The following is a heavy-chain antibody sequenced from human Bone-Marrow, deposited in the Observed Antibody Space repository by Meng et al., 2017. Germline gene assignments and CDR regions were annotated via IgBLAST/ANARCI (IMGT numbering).Heavy chain of an antibody. V-gene: IGHV4-59*01. CDR1: GGSSCSYY. CDR3: ARGQYSYGSRFDY. CDR2: IYYSGST. J-gene: IGHJ4*02. D-gene: IGHD5-18*01. Sequence: QVQLQESGLGLVKPPEPLSLTCTVSGGSSCSYYWSWIWQHPGKGLEWIGYIYYSGSTNYNPSLKSRVTISVDTSKNQFSLKLSSVTAADTAVYYCARGQYSYGSRFDYWGQGTLVTVSS.